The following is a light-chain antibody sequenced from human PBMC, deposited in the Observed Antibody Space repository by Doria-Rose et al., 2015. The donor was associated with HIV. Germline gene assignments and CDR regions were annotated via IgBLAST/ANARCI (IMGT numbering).Light chain of an antibody. Sequence: LIQPRSVSGSPGQSVTISCTGTSSDVGGYDFVSWFQHHPGKAPKLMIYDVTKRPSGVADRFSGSKSGNTASLTISGLQAEDEADYYCCSYAGSYVVFGGGTKLTVL. V-gene: IGLV2-11*01. CDR3: CSYAGSYVV. J-gene: IGLJ2*01. CDR1: SSDVGGYDF. CDR2: DVT.